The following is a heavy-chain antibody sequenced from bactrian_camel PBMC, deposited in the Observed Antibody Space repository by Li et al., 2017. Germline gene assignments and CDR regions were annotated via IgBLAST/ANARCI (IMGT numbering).Heavy chain of an antibody. CDR2: IHDGRGST. CDR1: GFEFRRYW. J-gene: IGHJ4*01. Sequence: HVQLVESGGGSVQPGGSLRLSCAASGFEFRRYWIYWVRQAPGKGLEWVSTIHDGRGSTYYVDSVKGRFTISRDTVKNALYLQMNDLKPEDTAMYFCAADRALDDDCYRRGRIIIGARGPRSPSP. D-gene: IGHD1*01. V-gene: IGHV3S1*01. CDR3: AADRALDDDCYRRGRII.